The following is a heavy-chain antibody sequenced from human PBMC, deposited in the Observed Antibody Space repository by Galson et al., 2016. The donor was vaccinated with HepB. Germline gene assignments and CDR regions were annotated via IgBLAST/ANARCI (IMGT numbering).Heavy chain of an antibody. V-gene: IGHV3-30*04. CDR2: ISYDGSTK. CDR3: ARDNTILWFGELIGNAFDI. D-gene: IGHD3-10*01. Sequence: SLRLSCAASGFTFSSYAMHWVRQAPGKGLEWVAVISYDGSTKYYADSVKGRFPISRDNSKNTLYLQMNSLRAEDTAVYYCARDNTILWFGELIGNAFDIWGQGTLVTVSS. J-gene: IGHJ3*02. CDR1: GFTFSSYA.